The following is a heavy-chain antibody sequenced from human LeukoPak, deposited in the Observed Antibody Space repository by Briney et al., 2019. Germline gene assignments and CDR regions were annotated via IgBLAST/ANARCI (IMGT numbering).Heavy chain of an antibody. CDR3: ARNPTSSGWHYYYGMDV. CDR2: ISWNSVSK. J-gene: IGHJ6*02. CDR1: GFTFDDYA. V-gene: IGHV3-9*01. Sequence: PGRSLRLSCAASGFTFDDYAMHWVRQAPGKGLEWVSGISWNSVSKGYADSVKGRFTISRDSAKNSLYLQMNSLRAEDTAVYYCARNPTSSGWHYYYGMDVWGQGTTVTVSS. D-gene: IGHD6-19*01.